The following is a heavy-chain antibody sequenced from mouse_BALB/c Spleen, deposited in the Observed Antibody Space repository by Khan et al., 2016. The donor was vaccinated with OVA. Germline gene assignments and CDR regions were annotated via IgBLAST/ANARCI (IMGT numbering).Heavy chain of an antibody. CDR3: ASHVTGSFAY. D-gene: IGHD4-1*01. J-gene: IGHJ3*01. CDR2: ISSDGDYT. V-gene: IGHV5-6*01. Sequence: EVKLMESGGDLVKPGGSLKVSCAASGFSFSSYSMSWVRQSPDKRLEWVASISSDGDYTYYPDSVKGRFTISRDNAKNTLYLQMSSLKSEDTAIYYCASHVTGSFAYWGQGTLVPVSA. CDR1: GFSFSSYS.